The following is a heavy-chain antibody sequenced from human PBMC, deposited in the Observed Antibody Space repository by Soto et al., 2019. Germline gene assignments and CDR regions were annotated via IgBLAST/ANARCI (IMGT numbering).Heavy chain of an antibody. J-gene: IGHJ5*02. CDR3: ARGPNYHWFDP. CDR1: GFTFSSYE. V-gene: IGHV3-48*03. Sequence: GALILSCPAYGFTFSSYEMNGVRQAPGKGLEWVSYISSSGSTIYYADSVKGRFTISRDNAKNSLYLQMNSLRAEDTAVYYCARGPNYHWFDPWGQGTLVTVSS. CDR2: ISSSGSTI. D-gene: IGHD3-10*01.